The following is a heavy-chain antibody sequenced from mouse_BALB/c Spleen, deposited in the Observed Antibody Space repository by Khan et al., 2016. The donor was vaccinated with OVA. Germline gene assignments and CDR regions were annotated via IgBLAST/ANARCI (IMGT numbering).Heavy chain of an antibody. J-gene: IGHJ4*01. D-gene: IGHD2-3*01. CDR3: ARDGSSYNYAMDY. CDR2: ISSSGST. CDR1: GYSITSDYA. Sequence: EVQLQESGPGLVKPSQSLSLTCTVTGYSITSDYAWNWIRQFPGNKLEWMGYISSSGSTNYNPALKSRISITRDTSKNQFFLQLNSVTTEDTATYYCARDGSSYNYAMDYWGQGTSVTVSS. V-gene: IGHV3-2*02.